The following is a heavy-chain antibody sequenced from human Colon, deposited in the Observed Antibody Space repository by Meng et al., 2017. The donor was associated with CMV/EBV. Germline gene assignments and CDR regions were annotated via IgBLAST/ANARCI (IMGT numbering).Heavy chain of an antibody. D-gene: IGHD3-22*01. CDR3: AKDRYSDSSGAGMDV. CDR2: IGWNSGTI. CDR1: GFTFDDYA. Sequence: SLKISCAASGFTFDDYAMHWVRPAPGKGLEWVSTIGWNSGTIGYEDSVKGRFTISRDNAKKSLYLQMNSLRAEDTAIYYCAKDRYSDSSGAGMDVWGHGTTVTVSS. J-gene: IGHJ6*02. V-gene: IGHV3-9*01.